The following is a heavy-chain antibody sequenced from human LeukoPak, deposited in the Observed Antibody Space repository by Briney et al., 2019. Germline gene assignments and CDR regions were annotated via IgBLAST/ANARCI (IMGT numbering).Heavy chain of an antibody. Sequence: GGSLRLSCAASEFTFSSYEMKWVRQAPGKGLERDSYIISNGSVISYADSVKGRFTISIDNAKNSLYLQMNSLRAEDTALYYCAKTSGWHHDSWGQGTLVIVSS. V-gene: IGHV3-48*03. CDR2: IISNGSVI. CDR1: EFTFSSYE. CDR3: AKTSGWHHDS. J-gene: IGHJ4*02. D-gene: IGHD6-19*01.